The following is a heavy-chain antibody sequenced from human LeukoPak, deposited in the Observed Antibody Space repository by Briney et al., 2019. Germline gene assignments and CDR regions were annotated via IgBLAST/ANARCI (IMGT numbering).Heavy chain of an antibody. Sequence: ASVKVSCKASGYTFTSYYTHWVRQAPGQGLEWMGIINPSGGSTSYAQKFQGRVTMTRDMSTSTVYMELSSLRSEDTAVYYCARENVVVTLEGSQDAFDIWGQGTMVTVSS. J-gene: IGHJ3*02. CDR1: GYTFTSYY. V-gene: IGHV1-46*01. CDR3: ARENVVVTLEGSQDAFDI. D-gene: IGHD2-21*02. CDR2: INPSGGST.